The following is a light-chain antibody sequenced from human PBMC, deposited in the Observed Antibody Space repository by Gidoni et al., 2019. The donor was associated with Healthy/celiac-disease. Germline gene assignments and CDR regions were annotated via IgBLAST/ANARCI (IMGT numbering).Light chain of an antibody. CDR1: QSVSSY. CDR3: QQRSNWPPLFT. J-gene: IGKJ3*01. CDR2: DAS. Sequence: EIVLQQSPATLSLSPGERATLSCRASQSVSSYLAWYQQKPGQAPRLLIYDASNRATGIPARFSGSGSGTDFTLTISSLEPEDFAVYYCQQRSNWPPLFTFGPGTKVDI. V-gene: IGKV3-11*01.